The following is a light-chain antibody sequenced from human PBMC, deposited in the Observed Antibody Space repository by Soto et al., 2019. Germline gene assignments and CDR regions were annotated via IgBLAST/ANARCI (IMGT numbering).Light chain of an antibody. CDR1: QGISSY. CDR2: AAS. V-gene: IGKV1-9*01. CDR3: QQLNSYPLT. Sequence: IQLTQSPSSLSASVGDRVTITRRASQGISSYLAWYQQKKRQAPKLLIYAASTLQSGVPSRFSGSRSGTDFTLTISSLQPEDFATYYCQQLNSYPLTFGPGTKVDIK. J-gene: IGKJ3*01.